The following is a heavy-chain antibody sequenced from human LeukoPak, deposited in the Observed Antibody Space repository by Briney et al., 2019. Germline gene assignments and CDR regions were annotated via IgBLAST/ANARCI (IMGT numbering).Heavy chain of an antibody. V-gene: IGHV4-34*01. Sequence: SETLSLTCAVYGGSFSGYYWSWIRQPPGKGLEWIGKINHSGSTNYNPSLKSRVTISVDTSKNQFSLKLSSVTAADTAVYYCASSATIAAAILDYWGQGTLVTVSS. CDR3: ASSATIAAAILDY. CDR2: INHSGST. J-gene: IGHJ4*02. D-gene: IGHD6-13*01. CDR1: GGSFSGYY.